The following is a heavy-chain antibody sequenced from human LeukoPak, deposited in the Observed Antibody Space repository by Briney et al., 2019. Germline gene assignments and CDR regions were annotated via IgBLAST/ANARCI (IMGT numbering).Heavy chain of an antibody. CDR1: GDSINGESFF. D-gene: IGHD3-22*01. CDR2: IYYSGTT. V-gene: IGHV4-39*01. J-gene: IGHJ4*02. CDR3: AAASVHYFDSSGYYFYFEF. Sequence: PSETLSLTCAVSGDSINGESFFWGWLRQPPGKGLEWIGSIYYSGTTYYNPSLKSRVSVSVDTSNNQFSLRLRSVTAANTAVYFCAAASVHYFDSSGYYFYFEFWGQGTLVPVSS.